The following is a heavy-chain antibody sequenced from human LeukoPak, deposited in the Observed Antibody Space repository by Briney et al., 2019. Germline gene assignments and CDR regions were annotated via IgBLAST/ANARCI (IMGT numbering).Heavy chain of an antibody. CDR1: GFTFSSYW. J-gene: IGHJ4*02. D-gene: IGHD3-22*01. V-gene: IGHV3-7*01. CDR3: AKEPGLNISSGYYTDI. Sequence: GGSPRLSCAASGFTFSSYWMSWVRQAPGKGLEWVANIKQDGREKYYVDSVKGRFTISRDNAKNSLYVQMNSLRAEDTAVYYCAKEPGLNISSGYYTDIWGQGTLVTASS. CDR2: IKQDGREK.